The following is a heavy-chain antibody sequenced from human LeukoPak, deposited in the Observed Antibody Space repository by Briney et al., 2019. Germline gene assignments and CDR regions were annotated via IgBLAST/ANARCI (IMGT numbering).Heavy chain of an antibody. J-gene: IGHJ4*02. CDR1: GGSISNYY. CDR2: IYYSGNT. Sequence: ETQSLTCTVSGGSISNYYWSWIRQPPGKGLEWIGYIYYSGNTNYNPSLKSRVTISVDTSKNQFSLKLNSVTAADTAVYYCARVRYCSTNRCYDREFDNWGQGTLVSVSS. D-gene: IGHD2-2*01. CDR3: ARVRYCSTNRCYDREFDN. V-gene: IGHV4-59*01.